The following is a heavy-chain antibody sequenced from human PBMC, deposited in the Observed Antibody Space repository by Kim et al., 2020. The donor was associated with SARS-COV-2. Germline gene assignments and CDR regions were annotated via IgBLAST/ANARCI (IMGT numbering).Heavy chain of an antibody. J-gene: IGHJ4*02. CDR3: ARGAPYSSSSDFDY. Sequence: ADSVKGRFTISRDNSKNTLYLQMNSLRAEDTAVYYCARGAPYSSSSDFDYWGQGTLVTVSS. D-gene: IGHD6-6*01. V-gene: IGHV3-66*01.